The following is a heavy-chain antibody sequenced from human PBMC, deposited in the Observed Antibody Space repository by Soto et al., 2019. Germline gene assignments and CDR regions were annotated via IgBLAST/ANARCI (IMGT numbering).Heavy chain of an antibody. D-gene: IGHD3-3*01. Sequence: PVGSLRLSCAASGFTFSSYGMHWVRQAPGKGLEWVAVISYDGRNKYYADFVKGRFTISRDNSKNTLYLQMDSLRAEDTAVYYCAKGSGSDFWSGYYFWGHGTLVTVSS. V-gene: IGHV3-30*18. J-gene: IGHJ4*01. CDR3: AKGSGSDFWSGYYF. CDR2: ISYDGRNK. CDR1: GFTFSSYG.